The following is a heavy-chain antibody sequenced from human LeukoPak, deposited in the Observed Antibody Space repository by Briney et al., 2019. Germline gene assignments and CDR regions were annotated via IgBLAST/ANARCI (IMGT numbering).Heavy chain of an antibody. CDR3: ARTTEGYCRGRSCYSYYYYMDV. V-gene: IGHV4-59*01. CDR2: IHYSGST. J-gene: IGHJ6*03. D-gene: IGHD2-15*01. Sequence: TSETLSLTCTVSGGSISSYYWSWIRQPPGKGLEWIGYIHYSGSTNYNPSLKSRVTISVDTSKNQFSLKLSSVTAADTAVYYCARTTEGYCRGRSCYSYYYYMDVWGKGTTVTVSS. CDR1: GGSISSYY.